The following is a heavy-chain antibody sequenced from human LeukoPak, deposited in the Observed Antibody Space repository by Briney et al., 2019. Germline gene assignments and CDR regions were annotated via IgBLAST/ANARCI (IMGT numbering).Heavy chain of an antibody. D-gene: IGHD3-9*01. J-gene: IGHJ4*02. Sequence: PSETLSLTCAVYGGSSSGYYWSWIRQPPGKGLEWIGEINHSGSTNYNPSLKSRVTISVDTSKNQFSLKLSSVTAADTAVYYCARGPDILTGYYNGFDYWGQGTLVTVSS. CDR1: GGSSSGYY. V-gene: IGHV4-34*01. CDR3: ARGPDILTGYYNGFDY. CDR2: INHSGST.